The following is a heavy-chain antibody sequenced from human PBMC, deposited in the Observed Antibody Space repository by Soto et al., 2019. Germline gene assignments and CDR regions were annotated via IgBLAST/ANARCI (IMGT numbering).Heavy chain of an antibody. D-gene: IGHD3-3*01. V-gene: IGHV3-23*01. Sequence: GGSLRLSCAASGFTFSSYAMNWVRQAPGKGLEWVSVVSGSGGTTYYADSVKGRFTISRDNSKNTMYLQMNSLRAEDTAIYYCAKVPWGSGDYTHFDYWGQGTLVTVSS. CDR2: VSGSGGTT. J-gene: IGHJ4*02. CDR3: AKVPWGSGDYTHFDY. CDR1: GFTFSSYA.